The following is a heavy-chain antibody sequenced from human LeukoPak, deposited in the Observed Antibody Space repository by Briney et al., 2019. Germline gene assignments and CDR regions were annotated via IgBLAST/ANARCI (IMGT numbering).Heavy chain of an antibody. V-gene: IGHV3-13*01. CDR1: GFTFSTYW. CDR3: ARGGRGSSWFDN. J-gene: IGHJ4*02. Sequence: GGSLRLSCVGSGFTFSTYWMTWVRQAPGKGLEWVSAIGTAGDTYYPGSVKGRFTISRENAKNTLYLQMNSLRAGDTAVYYCARGGRGSSWFDNWGQGTLVTVSS. CDR2: IGTAGDT. D-gene: IGHD6-13*01.